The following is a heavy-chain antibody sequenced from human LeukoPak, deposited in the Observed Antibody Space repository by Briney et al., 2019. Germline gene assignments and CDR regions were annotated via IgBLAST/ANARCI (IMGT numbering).Heavy chain of an antibody. CDR3: AKQTAEGDYDFWRGYYGFDY. D-gene: IGHD3-3*01. CDR1: GFTFSTYA. V-gene: IGHV3-23*01. Sequence: GGSLRLSCAASGFTFSTYAMTWVRQAPGKGLEWVSAISGNGGSTYSADSVKGRFTISRDNSKNTLYLQMNSLRAGDTALYYCAKQTAEGDYDFWRGYYGFDYWGQGTLVTVSS. J-gene: IGHJ4*02. CDR2: ISGNGGST.